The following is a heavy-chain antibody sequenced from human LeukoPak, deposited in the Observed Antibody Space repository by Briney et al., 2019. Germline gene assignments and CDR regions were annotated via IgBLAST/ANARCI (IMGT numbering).Heavy chain of an antibody. Sequence: SSETLSLTCTVSGGSISSSSYYWGWIRQPPGKGLEWIGSNYYSGSTYYNPSLKSRVTISVDTSKNQFSLKLSSVTAADTAVYYCARQTGYYDILTGYYNGDAFDIWGQGTMVTVSS. CDR1: GGSISSSSYY. D-gene: IGHD3-9*01. CDR2: NYYSGST. J-gene: IGHJ3*02. V-gene: IGHV4-39*01. CDR3: ARQTGYYDILTGYYNGDAFDI.